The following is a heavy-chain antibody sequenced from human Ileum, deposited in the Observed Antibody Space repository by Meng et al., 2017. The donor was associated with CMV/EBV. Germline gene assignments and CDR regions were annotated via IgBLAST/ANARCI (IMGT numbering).Heavy chain of an antibody. D-gene: IGHD3-10*01. V-gene: IGHV4-39*07. Sequence: QLQLQASGPGLVKPSETLSLTCTVSRGSISSSDYYWGWVRQPPGKGLEWIASIHSGGGTYYNPSLKSRVTISVDTSENQFSLRLTSVTAADTAVYYCARDYGSGSYRHYFDYWGQGTLVTVFS. J-gene: IGHJ4*02. CDR1: RGSISSSDYY. CDR2: IHSGGGT. CDR3: ARDYGSGSYRHYFDY.